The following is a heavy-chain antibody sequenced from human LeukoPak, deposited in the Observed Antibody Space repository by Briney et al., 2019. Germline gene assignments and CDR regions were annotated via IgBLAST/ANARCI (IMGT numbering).Heavy chain of an antibody. J-gene: IGHJ4*02. D-gene: IGHD2-2*01. CDR3: ARATARAMPNDY. V-gene: IGHV3-48*04. CDR2: ISSSGSTI. CDR1: GFTFSDYS. Sequence: HPGGSLRLSCAASGFTFSDYSMNWVRQAPGKGLEWVSYISSSGSTIYYADSVKGRFTISRDNAKNSLYLQMNSLRAEDTAVYYCARATARAMPNDYWGQGTLVTVSS.